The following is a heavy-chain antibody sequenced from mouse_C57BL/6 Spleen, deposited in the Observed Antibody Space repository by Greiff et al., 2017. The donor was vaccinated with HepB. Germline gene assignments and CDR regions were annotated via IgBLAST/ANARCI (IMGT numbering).Heavy chain of an antibody. CDR3: ASSYYYGNFDY. CDR2: IRNKANGYTT. D-gene: IGHD1-1*01. CDR1: GFTFTDYY. Sequence: EVMLVESGGGLVQPGGSLSLSCAASGFTFTDYYMSWVRQPPGKALEWLGFIRNKANGYTTEYSASVKGRFTISRDNSQSILYLQMNALRAEDSATYYCASSYYYGNFDYWGQGPTLTFSS. J-gene: IGHJ2*01. V-gene: IGHV7-3*01.